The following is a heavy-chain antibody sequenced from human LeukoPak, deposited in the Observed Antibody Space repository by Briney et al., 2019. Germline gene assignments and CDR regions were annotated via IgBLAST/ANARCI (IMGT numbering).Heavy chain of an antibody. CDR1: GGSISSYY. J-gene: IGHJ6*02. Sequence: SETLSLTCTVSGGSISSYYWSWIRQPPGKGLEWIGYIYYSGSTNYNPSLKSRVTISVDTSKNQFSLKLSSVTAADTAVYYCARNYCSSTSCYARFCGMDVWGQGTTVTVSS. CDR2: IYYSGST. V-gene: IGHV4-59*01. D-gene: IGHD2-2*01. CDR3: ARNYCSSTSCYARFCGMDV.